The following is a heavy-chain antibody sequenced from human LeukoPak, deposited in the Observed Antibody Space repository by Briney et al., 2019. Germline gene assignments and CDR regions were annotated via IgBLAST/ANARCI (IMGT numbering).Heavy chain of an antibody. CDR1: GGSISSGGYY. D-gene: IGHD3-10*01. CDR3: ARDGPYGSGSYYFDY. Sequence: SETLSLTCTVSGGSISSGGYYWSWIRQHPGKGLEWIGYIYYSGSTYYNPSLKSRVTISVDTSKNQFSLKLSSVTAADTAVYYCARDGPYGSGSYYFDYWGQGTLVTVSS. CDR2: IYYSGST. J-gene: IGHJ4*02. V-gene: IGHV4-31*03.